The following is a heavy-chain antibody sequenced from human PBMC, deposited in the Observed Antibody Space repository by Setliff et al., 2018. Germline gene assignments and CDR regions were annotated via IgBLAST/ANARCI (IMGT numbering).Heavy chain of an antibody. Sequence: GGSLRLSCAASGFTFSSYDMHWVRQATGKGLEWVSAIGTAGSTYYADSVKGRFTISRDNSKNSLYLQMNSLRPEDTAVYYCARGGDYCGGECYIPPPDSYWGQGTLVTVSS. J-gene: IGHJ4*02. CDR2: IGTAGST. D-gene: IGHD2-21*01. V-gene: IGHV3-13*01. CDR1: GFTFSSYD. CDR3: ARGGDYCGGECYIPPPDSY.